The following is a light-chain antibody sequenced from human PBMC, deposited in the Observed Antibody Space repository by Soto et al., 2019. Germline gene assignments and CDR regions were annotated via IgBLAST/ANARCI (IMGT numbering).Light chain of an antibody. CDR3: QQSYSSPIT. V-gene: IGKV1-39*01. Sequence: DIQMTQSPSTLSGSVGDRVTITCRASQTISSWLAWYQQKPGKAPKLLIYAASTLQSGVPSRFSGSKSGTDFTLTISSLQPEDFATYYCQQSYSSPITFGQGTRLEIK. CDR1: QTISSW. CDR2: AAS. J-gene: IGKJ5*01.